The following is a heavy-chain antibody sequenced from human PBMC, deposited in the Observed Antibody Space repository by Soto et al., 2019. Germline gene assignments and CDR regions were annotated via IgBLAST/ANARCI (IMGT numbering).Heavy chain of an antibody. CDR3: ALVRGSYP. CDR1: GGTFSSYT. CDR2: IIPILGIA. V-gene: IGHV1-69*02. J-gene: IGHJ1*01. Sequence: QVQLVQSGAEVKKPGSSVKVSCKASGGTFSSYTISWVRQAPGQGLEWMGRIIPILGIANYAQKLQGRVTITADQSTITASMELTSLRSEDTAVYYCALVRGSYPWGQGTLVTVSS. D-gene: IGHD3-10*01.